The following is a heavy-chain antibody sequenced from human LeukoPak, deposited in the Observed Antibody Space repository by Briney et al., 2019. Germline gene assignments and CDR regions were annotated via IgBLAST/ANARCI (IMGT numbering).Heavy chain of an antibody. J-gene: IGHJ6*03. V-gene: IGHV1-18*01. Sequence: APVKVSCKASGYTFTSYGISWVRQAPGQGLEWMGWISAYNGNTNYAQKLQGRVTMTTDTSTSTAYMELRSLRSDDTAVYYCARDRGYSYGYNYYYMDVWGKGTTVTVSS. D-gene: IGHD5-18*01. CDR1: GYTFTSYG. CDR2: ISAYNGNT. CDR3: ARDRGYSYGYNYYYMDV.